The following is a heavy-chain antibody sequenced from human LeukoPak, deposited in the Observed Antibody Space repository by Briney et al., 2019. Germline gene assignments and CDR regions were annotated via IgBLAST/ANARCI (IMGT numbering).Heavy chain of an antibody. V-gene: IGHV3-7*01. CDR3: AREGGSYSYAFDI. D-gene: IGHD1-26*01. J-gene: IGHJ3*02. CDR2: IKQDGSEK. CDR1: GFTFSSYW. Sequence: QSGGSLRLSCAASGFTFSSYWMSWVRQAPGKGLEWVANIKQDGSEKYYVDSVKGRFTISRDNAKNSLYLQMNSLRAEDTAVYYCAREGGSYSYAFDIWGQGTMVTVSS.